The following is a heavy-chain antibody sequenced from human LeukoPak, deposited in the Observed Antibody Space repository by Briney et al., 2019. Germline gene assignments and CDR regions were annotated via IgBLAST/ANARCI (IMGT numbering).Heavy chain of an antibody. CDR1: GFMSEDYS. CDR3: ARTDYYGSGSYDC. Sequence: GGSLRLSCAASGFMSEDYSMHWVRQAPGKGLEWVANIKQDGSEKYYVDSVKGRFTISRDNAKNSLYLQMNSLRAEDTAVYYCARTDYYGSGSYDCWGQGTLVTVSS. J-gene: IGHJ4*02. D-gene: IGHD3-10*01. CDR2: IKQDGSEK. V-gene: IGHV3-7*01.